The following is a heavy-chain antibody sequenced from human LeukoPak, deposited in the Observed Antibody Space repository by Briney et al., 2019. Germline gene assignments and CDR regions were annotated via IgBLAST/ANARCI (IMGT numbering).Heavy chain of an antibody. J-gene: IGHJ4*02. Sequence: PGGSLRLSCAASGFIVSANYMSWVRQTPGKGLEWVSAISGSGGSTYFADSVKGRFTISRDNSKNTLYLQMNSLRAEDTAVYYCAKVRYDSSGYQSPYFDYWGQGTLVTVSS. V-gene: IGHV3-23*01. CDR1: GFIVSANY. CDR2: ISGSGGST. CDR3: AKVRYDSSGYQSPYFDY. D-gene: IGHD3-22*01.